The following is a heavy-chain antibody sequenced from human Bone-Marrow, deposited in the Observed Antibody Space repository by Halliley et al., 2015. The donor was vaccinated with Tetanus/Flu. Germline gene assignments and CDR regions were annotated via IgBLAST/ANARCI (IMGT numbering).Heavy chain of an antibody. Sequence: ALMWYEGSNIQYTDSVKGRFTISRDNSKNTLNLQMNSLRAEDTAGFYFAGGAGVWGSYRYRFDYWGQGSLVTVSS. D-gene: IGHD3-16*02. CDR2: MWYEGSNI. CDR3: AGGAGVWGSYRYRFDY. V-gene: IGHV3-33*01. J-gene: IGHJ4*02.